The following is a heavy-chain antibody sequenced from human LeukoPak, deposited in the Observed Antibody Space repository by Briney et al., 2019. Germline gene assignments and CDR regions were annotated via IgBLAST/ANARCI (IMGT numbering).Heavy chain of an antibody. CDR3: AMHRRDGYDAFDI. CDR2: IYPGDSDT. CDR1: GYSFTSYW. V-gene: IGHV5-51*01. D-gene: IGHD5-12*01. J-gene: IGHJ3*02. Sequence: GESLKISCKGSGYSFTSYWIGWVRQMPGKGLEWMGIIYPGDSDTRYSPSFQGQVTISAGKSISTAYLQWSSLKASDTAMYYCAMHRRDGYDAFDIWGQGTMVTVSS.